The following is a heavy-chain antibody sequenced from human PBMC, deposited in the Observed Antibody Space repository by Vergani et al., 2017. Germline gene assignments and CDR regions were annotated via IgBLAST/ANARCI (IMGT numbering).Heavy chain of an antibody. Sequence: QVQLVQSGAEVKKPGSSVKVSCKASGGTFSSYAISWVRQAPGQGLEWMGGIIPIFGTANYAQKFQGRVTITADESTSTTYMELSSLRSEDTAVYYCARDRGIAATVFGAFDIWGQGTMVTVCS. CDR1: GGTFSSYA. CDR3: ARDRGIAATVFGAFDI. J-gene: IGHJ3*02. V-gene: IGHV1-69*01. CDR2: IIPIFGTA. D-gene: IGHD6-13*01.